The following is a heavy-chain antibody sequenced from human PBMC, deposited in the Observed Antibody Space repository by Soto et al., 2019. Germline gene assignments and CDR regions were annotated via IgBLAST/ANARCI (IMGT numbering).Heavy chain of an antibody. J-gene: IGHJ6*02. Sequence: QVQLVESGGGVVQPGRSLRLSCAASGFTFISYAMHWVRQAPGKGLEWVAVISFDGSTEYYADSVKGRFTISRDNSKKWFYLQMNGRSSENTVFYYCARSGHGAGSNPPFDSGWDVGGQGPGVTVSS. CDR3: ARSGHGAGSNPPFDSGWDV. CDR2: ISFDGSTE. D-gene: IGHD3-10*01. V-gene: IGHV3-30-3*01. CDR1: GFTFISYA.